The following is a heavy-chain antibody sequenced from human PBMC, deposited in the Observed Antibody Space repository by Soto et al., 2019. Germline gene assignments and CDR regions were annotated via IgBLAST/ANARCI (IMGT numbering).Heavy chain of an antibody. D-gene: IGHD2-8*01. CDR2: INHSGST. CDR3: ARGHFLYRQYFQH. V-gene: IGHV4-34*01. Sequence: QVQLQQWGAGLLKPSETLSLTCAVYGGSFSGYYWSWIRQPPGKGLEWIGEINHSGSTNYNPSLKSRVTISVDTSKNQFSLKLSSVTAADTAVYYCARGHFLYRQYFQHWGQGTLVTVSS. CDR1: GGSFSGYY. J-gene: IGHJ1*01.